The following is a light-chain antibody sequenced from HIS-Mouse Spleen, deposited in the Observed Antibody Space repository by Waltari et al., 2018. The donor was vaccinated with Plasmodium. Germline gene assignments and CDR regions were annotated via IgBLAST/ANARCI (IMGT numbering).Light chain of an antibody. Sequence: SYELTQPPSVSVSPGQTARTPCSGDALPRHYAYWYQQKPGQAPVLVIYKDSERPSGIPERFSGASSGTTVTLTISGVQAEDEADYYCQSADSSGTYWVFGGGTKLTVL. CDR2: KDS. V-gene: IGLV3-25*03. CDR1: ALPRHY. CDR3: QSADSSGTYWV. J-gene: IGLJ3*02.